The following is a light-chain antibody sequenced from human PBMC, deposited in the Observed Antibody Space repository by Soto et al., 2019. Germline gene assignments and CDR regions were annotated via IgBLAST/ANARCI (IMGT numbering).Light chain of an antibody. J-gene: IGKJ1*01. CDR3: HQYNSWPRT. CDR2: DAS. CDR1: QSVSSN. Sequence: EIVMTQSPATLSVSPGDRATLSCRASQSVSSNLAWYQQKPGQAPRLLIYDASTRATGIPARFSGSGSGTEFTLTSSSLQYEDFAVYYCHQYNSWPRTFGQGTKVEIK. V-gene: IGKV3-15*01.